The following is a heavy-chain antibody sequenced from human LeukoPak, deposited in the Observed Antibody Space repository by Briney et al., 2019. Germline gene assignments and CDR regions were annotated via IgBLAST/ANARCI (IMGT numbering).Heavy chain of an antibody. CDR3: AKTSSGWYVGYFDY. V-gene: IGHV3-7*01. CDR1: GFTFSSYW. D-gene: IGHD6-19*01. Sequence: GGSLRLSCAASGFTFSSYWMSWVRQAPGKGLEWVANIKQDGSEKYYVDSVKGRFTISRDNAKNSLYLQMNSLRAEDTAVYYCAKTSSGWYVGYFDYWGQGTLVTVSS. J-gene: IGHJ4*02. CDR2: IKQDGSEK.